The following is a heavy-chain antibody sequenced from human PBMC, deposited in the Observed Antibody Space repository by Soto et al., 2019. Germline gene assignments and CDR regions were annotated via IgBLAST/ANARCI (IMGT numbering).Heavy chain of an antibody. V-gene: IGHV1-18*01. J-gene: IGHJ4*01. CDR1: GYTFTSCG. D-gene: IGHD6-13*01. Sequence: GASVKVSCKASGYTFTSCGISWVRQAPGQGLEWMGWISAYNGNTNYAQKLQGRVTMTTDTSTSTAYMELRSLRSDDTAVYYCARDLIRMGASGTLFDYWGDGTLVT. CDR2: ISAYNGNT. CDR3: ARDLIRMGASGTLFDY.